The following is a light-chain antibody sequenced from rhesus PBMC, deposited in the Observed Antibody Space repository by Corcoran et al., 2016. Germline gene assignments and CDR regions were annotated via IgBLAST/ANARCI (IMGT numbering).Light chain of an antibody. Sequence: DIQMTQSPSSLSASVGDRVTITCQASQGISSWLAWYQQKPGKAPKLLIYAASSLPSGVPSRFSGSGSGTYFTLTFSSLQPEDFATYYCQQHNSYPFTFGPGTKLDIK. CDR1: QGISSW. CDR2: AAS. J-gene: IGKJ3*01. CDR3: QQHNSYPFT. V-gene: IGKV1-33*02.